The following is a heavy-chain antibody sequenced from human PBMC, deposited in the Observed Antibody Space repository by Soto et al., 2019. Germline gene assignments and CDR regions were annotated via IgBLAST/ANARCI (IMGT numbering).Heavy chain of an antibody. CDR2: IYYSGNT. CDR3: TREIQRRSSGLDAFDI. V-gene: IGHV4-31*03. CDR1: GGSISSGGYY. D-gene: IGHD3-22*01. Sequence: QVQLQESGPGLVKPSQTLSLTCTVSGGSISSGGYYWTWIRQHPGKGLEWIGYIYYSGNTKYNSSLKSRDTISVDTSKNQFSLKLNSVTAADTAVYYCTREIQRRSSGLDAFDIWGQGTMVTVSS. J-gene: IGHJ3*02.